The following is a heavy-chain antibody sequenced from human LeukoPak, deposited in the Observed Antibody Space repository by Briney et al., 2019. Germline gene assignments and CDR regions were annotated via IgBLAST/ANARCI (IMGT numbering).Heavy chain of an antibody. D-gene: IGHD3-9*01. CDR1: GGSITNTSYY. V-gene: IGHV4-39*01. CDR2: IYYSGST. CDR3: ASQYYDILTGYPYYFDY. Sequence: SETLSLTCSVSGGSITNTSYYWGWIRQPPGKGLEWIGAIYYSGSTYFNPSLRSRVTMSVDTSENQFFLKLTSVTAADTAVYYCASQYYDILTGYPYYFDYWGQGTLVTVSS. J-gene: IGHJ4*02.